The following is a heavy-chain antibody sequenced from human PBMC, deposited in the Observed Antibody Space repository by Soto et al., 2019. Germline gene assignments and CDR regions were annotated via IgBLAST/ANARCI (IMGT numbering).Heavy chain of an antibody. CDR2: IYSTGST. CDR3: ARESEPWGLSMDV. J-gene: IGHJ6*02. CDR1: GFTVSNNY. D-gene: IGHD7-27*01. V-gene: IGHV3-66*01. Sequence: EVQLVESGGGLVQPGGSLRLSCAASGFTVSNNYMSWVRQAPGKGLEWVSIIYSTGSTYYADSVKGRLTISRDNSKNTLYLQMNSLRAEDTAVYYCARESEPWGLSMDVWGQGTTVTVSS.